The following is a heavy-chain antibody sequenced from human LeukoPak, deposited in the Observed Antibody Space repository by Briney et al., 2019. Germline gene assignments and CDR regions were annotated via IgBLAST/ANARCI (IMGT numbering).Heavy chain of an antibody. V-gene: IGHV3-21*01. CDR2: ISSSSSYI. D-gene: IGHD6-13*01. CDR3: ERAQAYSRRPGRVY. Sequence: GGSLRLSCAASGFTFSSYSMNWGRQAPGKGLEWGSSISSSSSYIYYADSVKGRFPISRENAKNSLYLQMNSLRPEATAVIYGERAQAYSRRPGRVYWGQGTLVTVSS. CDR1: GFTFSSYS. J-gene: IGHJ4*02.